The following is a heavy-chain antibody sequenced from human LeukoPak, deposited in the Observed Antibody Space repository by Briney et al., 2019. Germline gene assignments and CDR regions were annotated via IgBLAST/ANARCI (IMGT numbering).Heavy chain of an antibody. V-gene: IGHV4-61*02. D-gene: IGHD3-22*01. J-gene: IGHJ4*02. CDR1: GGSISSGSYY. CDR3: ARGHYYDSSGYYAVFEY. CDR2: IYTSGST. Sequence: PSETLSLTCTVSGGSISSGSYYWSWIRQPAGKGLEWIGRIYTSGSTNYNPSLKSRVTISVDTSKNQFSLKLSSVTAADTAVYYCARGHYYDSSGYYAVFEYWGQGTLVTVSS.